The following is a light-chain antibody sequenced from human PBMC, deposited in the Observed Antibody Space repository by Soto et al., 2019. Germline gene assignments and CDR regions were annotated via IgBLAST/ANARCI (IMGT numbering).Light chain of an antibody. Sequence: DIVMTQSPDSLAVSLGERATINCKSSQNILYSSNNENYLAWYPQKPGQPPKLLIYWASTRESGVPDRFSGSGSGTDFTLTISSLQAEDVAVYYCQQSYSSPFTFGQGTKLE. V-gene: IGKV4-1*01. J-gene: IGKJ2*01. CDR1: QNILYSSNNENY. CDR3: QQSYSSPFT. CDR2: WAS.